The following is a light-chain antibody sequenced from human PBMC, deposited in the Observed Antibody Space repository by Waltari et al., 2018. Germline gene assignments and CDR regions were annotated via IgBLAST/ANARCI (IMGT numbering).Light chain of an antibody. CDR2: AAS. V-gene: IGKV3-20*01. J-gene: IGKJ2*01. Sequence: EIVLTQSPGTLSLSPGERVTLSCRASPSLTSNYLAGYQQKPGQAPRLLIYAASSRATAIPDRFSGSGSGTDFTLIISRLEPEDFAVYYCQQYGSSPQTFGQGTKLEIK. CDR1: PSLTSNY. CDR3: QQYGSSPQT.